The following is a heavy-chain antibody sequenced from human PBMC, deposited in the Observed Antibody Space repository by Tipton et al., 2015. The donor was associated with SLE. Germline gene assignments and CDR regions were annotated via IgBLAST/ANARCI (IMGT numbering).Heavy chain of an antibody. J-gene: IGHJ3*02. CDR3: ARRTTRSSGYFGAFDI. D-gene: IGHD3-22*01. V-gene: IGHV4-59*08. CDR2: IYYSGST. Sequence: TLSLTCTVSGGSISNYYWTWIRQPPGKGLEWIGYIYYSGSTNYNPSLKSRVTISVDTSKNQFSLKLGSVTAAETAVYYCARRTTRSSGYFGAFDIWGQGTMVTVSS. CDR1: GGSISNYY.